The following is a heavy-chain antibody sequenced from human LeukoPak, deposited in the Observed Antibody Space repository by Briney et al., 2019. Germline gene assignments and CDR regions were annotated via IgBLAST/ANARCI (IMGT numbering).Heavy chain of an antibody. Sequence: GGSLRLSCAASGFTFSSYGMHWVRQAPGKGLEWVAVISYNGSNKYYADSVKGRFTISRDNSKNTLYLQMNSLRAEDTAVYYCAKGPLYYYDSSGYLDAYYFDYWGQGTLVTVSS. D-gene: IGHD3-22*01. V-gene: IGHV3-30*18. J-gene: IGHJ4*02. CDR2: ISYNGSNK. CDR3: AKGPLYYYDSSGYLDAYYFDY. CDR1: GFTFSSYG.